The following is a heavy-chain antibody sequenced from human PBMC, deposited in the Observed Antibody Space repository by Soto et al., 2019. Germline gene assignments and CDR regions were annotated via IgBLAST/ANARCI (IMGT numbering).Heavy chain of an antibody. CDR2: ISAYNGNT. CDR3: ARFQSFDWLQPPDY. CDR1: GYTFASCG. J-gene: IGHJ4*02. V-gene: IGHV1-18*01. Sequence: GASVTVSCKASGYTFASCGSSWVRQAPGQGLEWMGWISAYNGNTNYAQKLQGRVTMTTDTSTGTAYMELRSLRSDDTAVYYCARFQSFDWLQPPDYWGQGTLVTVSS. D-gene: IGHD3-9*01.